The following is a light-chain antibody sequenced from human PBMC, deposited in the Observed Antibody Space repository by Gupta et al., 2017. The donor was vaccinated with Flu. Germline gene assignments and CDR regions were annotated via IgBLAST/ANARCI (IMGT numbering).Light chain of an antibody. J-gene: IGKJ1*01. CDR2: GAS. CDR3: QQYNNWPGT. Sequence: ERAPLSCSASQIVSSNLAWYQHKPGQAPRLLIYGASTRATGIPARFSGSGSGTEFILTISSLQSEDFAVYYCQQYNNWPGTFGQGTKVEIK. CDR1: QIVSSN. V-gene: IGKV3-15*01.